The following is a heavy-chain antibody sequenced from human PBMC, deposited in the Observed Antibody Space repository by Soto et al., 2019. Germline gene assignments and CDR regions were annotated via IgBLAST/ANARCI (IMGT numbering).Heavy chain of an antibody. CDR1: GGTFSSYA. Sequence: GASVKVSCKASGGTFSSYAISWVRQAPGQGLEWMGGIIPIFGTANYAQKFQGRVTITADESTSTAYMELSSLRSEDTAVYYCARDHYSNYGSGDYYGMDVWGQGTTVTVSS. V-gene: IGHV1-69*13. J-gene: IGHJ6*02. D-gene: IGHD4-4*01. CDR2: IIPIFGTA. CDR3: ARDHYSNYGSGDYYGMDV.